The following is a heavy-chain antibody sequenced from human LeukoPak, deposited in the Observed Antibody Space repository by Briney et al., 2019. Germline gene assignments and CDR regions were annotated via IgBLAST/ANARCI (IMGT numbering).Heavy chain of an antibody. CDR1: GFSFSTFG. CDR3: ARDPMGYSSSWLDY. J-gene: IGHJ4*02. Sequence: GGSLRLSCAASGFSFSTFGMHWARRAPGKGLEWVAVIWNDGSKKFYAESVKGRFTISRDNSQNTLYLQMNSLRAEDTAVYYCARDPMGYSSSWLDYWGQGTLVTVSS. D-gene: IGHD6-13*01. CDR2: IWNDGSKK. V-gene: IGHV3-33*08.